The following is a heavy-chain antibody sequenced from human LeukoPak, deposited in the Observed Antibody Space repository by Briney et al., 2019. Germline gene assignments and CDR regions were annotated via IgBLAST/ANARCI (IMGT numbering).Heavy chain of an antibody. CDR1: GGSISSYY. V-gene: IGHV4-59*08. J-gene: IGHJ3*02. D-gene: IGHD4/OR15-4a*01. CDR3: ARRRLWPTDAFDI. CDR2: IYYSGST. Sequence: SETLSLTCTVSGGSISSYYWNWIRQPPGKGLEWIGYIYYSGSTNYNPSLKSRVTISVDTSKNQFSLKLSSVTAADTAVYYCARRRLWPTDAFDIWGQGTMVTVSS.